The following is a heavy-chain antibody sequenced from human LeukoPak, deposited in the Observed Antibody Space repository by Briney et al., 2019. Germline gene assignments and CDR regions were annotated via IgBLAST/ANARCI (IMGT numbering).Heavy chain of an antibody. D-gene: IGHD2-8*01. V-gene: IGHV1-2*02. J-gene: IGHJ6*03. Sequence: GASVKVSCKASGYTFTGYYMHWVRQAPGQGLEWMGWINPNSGGTNYAQKLQGRVTMTTDTSTSTAYMELRSLRSDDTAVYYCARGMVYATQPSLDYYMDVWGKGTTVTVSS. CDR1: GYTFTGYY. CDR2: INPNSGGT. CDR3: ARGMVYATQPSLDYYMDV.